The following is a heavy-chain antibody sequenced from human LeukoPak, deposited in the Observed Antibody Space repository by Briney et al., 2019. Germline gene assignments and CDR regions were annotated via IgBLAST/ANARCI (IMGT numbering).Heavy chain of an antibody. CDR2: IYYSGST. CDR1: GGSISSYY. J-gene: IGHJ4*02. Sequence: SETLSLTCTVCGGSISSYYWSWIRQPPGKGLEWIGYIYYSGSTNYNPSLKSRVTISVDTSKNQFSLKLSSVTAADTAVYYCARHTGGWGSFDYWGQGTLVTASS. CDR3: ARHTGGWGSFDY. D-gene: IGHD7-27*01. V-gene: IGHV4-59*08.